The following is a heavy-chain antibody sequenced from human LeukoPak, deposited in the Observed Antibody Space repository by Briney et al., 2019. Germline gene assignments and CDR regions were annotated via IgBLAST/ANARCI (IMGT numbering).Heavy chain of an antibody. D-gene: IGHD3-22*01. Sequence: GASVKVSCKASGYTFTDYYMHWVRQAPGQGLEWMGRINPNSGGTNYAQKFQARVTMTRDTSISTAYMELSRLRSDDTALYYCARAAYYYDGSGYYLGDWGQGAPVTVSS. CDR3: ARAAYYYDGSGYYLGD. V-gene: IGHV1-2*06. CDR1: GYTFTDYY. CDR2: INPNSGGT. J-gene: IGHJ4*02.